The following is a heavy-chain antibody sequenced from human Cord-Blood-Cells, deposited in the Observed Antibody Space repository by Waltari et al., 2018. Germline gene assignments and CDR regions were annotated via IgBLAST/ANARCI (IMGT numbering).Heavy chain of an antibody. Sequence: QVQLVQSGAEVKKPGASVKVSCKASGYTFTSNGISWVRQAPGRGLEWMGGISAYNDNTTDAQKLQGRVTMTTDTSTSTAYMQLRSLRSDDTAVYYCARDLTGYSNYPAPFDPWGQGTLVTVSS. D-gene: IGHD4-4*01. J-gene: IGHJ5*02. V-gene: IGHV1-18*01. CDR1: GYTFTSNG. CDR3: ARDLTGYSNYPAPFDP. CDR2: ISAYNDNT.